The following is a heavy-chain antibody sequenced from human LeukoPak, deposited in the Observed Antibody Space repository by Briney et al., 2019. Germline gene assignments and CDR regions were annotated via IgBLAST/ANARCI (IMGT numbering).Heavy chain of an antibody. CDR3: AKGGSSSWSPFDY. CDR1: GFTFSTYG. D-gene: IGHD6-13*01. V-gene: IGHV3-33*06. J-gene: IGHJ4*02. CDR2: IWYDGSNN. Sequence: GGSLRLSCAASGFTFSTYGMHWVRQAPGKGLEWVAVIWYDGSNNYYADSVKGRFTISRDNSKNTLYLQMNSLRAEDTAVYYCAKGGSSSWSPFDYWGQGTLVTVSS.